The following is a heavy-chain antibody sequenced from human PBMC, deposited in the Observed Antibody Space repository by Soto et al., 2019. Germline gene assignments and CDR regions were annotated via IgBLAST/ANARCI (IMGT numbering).Heavy chain of an antibody. CDR3: TRTPRGGVVADAFDY. J-gene: IGHJ4*02. Sequence: EVQLVESGGGLVQPGGSLKLSCAASGFTFSGSAMHWVRQASGKGLEWVGRIRSKANSYATAYAASVKGRFTISRDDSKNTAYLQMNSLKTEDTAAYYCTRTPRGGVVADAFDYWGQGTLVTVSS. CDR2: IRSKANSYAT. CDR1: GFTFSGSA. D-gene: IGHD3-16*01. V-gene: IGHV3-73*01.